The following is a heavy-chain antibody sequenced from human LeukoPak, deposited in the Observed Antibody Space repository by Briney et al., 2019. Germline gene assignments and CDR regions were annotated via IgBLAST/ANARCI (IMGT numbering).Heavy chain of an antibody. CDR1: GGSISSSNHY. Sequence: SETLSLTCTVSGGSISSSNHYWGWIRQPPGKGLEWIGSIYYSGSTYYNPSLKSRVTISLDTSKNQFSLKLSSVTAADTAVYYCARFPSYFTMVRGVISAIDYWGQGTLVTVSS. CDR3: ARFPSYFTMVRGVISAIDY. V-gene: IGHV4-39*07. CDR2: IYYSGST. D-gene: IGHD3-10*01. J-gene: IGHJ4*02.